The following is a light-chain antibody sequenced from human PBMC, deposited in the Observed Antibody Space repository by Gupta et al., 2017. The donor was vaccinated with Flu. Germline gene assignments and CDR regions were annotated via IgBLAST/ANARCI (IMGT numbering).Light chain of an antibody. V-gene: IGKV3-20*01. J-gene: IGKJ1*01. CDR1: QGVTSDY. CDR2: GAS. CDR3: QQYGMSPKT. Sequence: ERVTLSCRPSQGVTSDYLAWYQQKPGQSPRLLIYGASTRATGIPDRFSGSGSGTDFILTISRLEPEDFAVYYCQQYGMSPKTFGQGTKVEVK.